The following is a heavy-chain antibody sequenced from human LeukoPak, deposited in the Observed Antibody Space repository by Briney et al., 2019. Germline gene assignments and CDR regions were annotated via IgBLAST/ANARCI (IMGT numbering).Heavy chain of an antibody. D-gene: IGHD2-21*01. Sequence: ASVKVSCKASGCTFTSYGISWVRQAPGQGLEWMGWISAYNGNTNYAQKLQGRVTMTTDTSTSTAYMALRSLRSDDTAVYYCARDEEIDWFDPWGQGTLVTVSS. J-gene: IGHJ5*02. CDR1: GCTFTSYG. CDR3: ARDEEIDWFDP. V-gene: IGHV1-18*01. CDR2: ISAYNGNT.